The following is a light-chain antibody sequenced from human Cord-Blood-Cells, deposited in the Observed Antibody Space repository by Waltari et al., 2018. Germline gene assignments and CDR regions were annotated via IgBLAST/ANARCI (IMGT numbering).Light chain of an antibody. V-gene: IGLV2-23*02. J-gene: IGLJ2*01. CDR1: SSDVGSYNL. Sequence: QSALTQPASVSGSPGQSITLSCTGTSSDVGSYNLVSWYQQHPGKAPKLRIYEVSKGPSGVSNLFSGSKSGNTASLTSSGLQAEDEADYYCCSYAGSSTLVFGGGTKLTVL. CDR3: CSYAGSSTLV. CDR2: EVS.